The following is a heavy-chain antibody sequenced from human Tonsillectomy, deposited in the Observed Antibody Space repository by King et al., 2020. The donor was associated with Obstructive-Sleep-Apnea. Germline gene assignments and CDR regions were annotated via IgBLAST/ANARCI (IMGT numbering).Heavy chain of an antibody. Sequence: HVQLVESGGGVVQPGRSLRLSCAASGFTFRSYAMHWVRQAPGKGREGVAVISYDGSNKYYADSVKGRFTISRDNSKHTLYLQMNSLRAEDTAVYYCARTLWFGELSRNDYWGQGTLVTVSS. CDR2: ISYDGSNK. CDR1: GFTFRSYA. CDR3: ARTLWFGELSRNDY. D-gene: IGHD3-10*01. J-gene: IGHJ4*02. V-gene: IGHV3-30*04.